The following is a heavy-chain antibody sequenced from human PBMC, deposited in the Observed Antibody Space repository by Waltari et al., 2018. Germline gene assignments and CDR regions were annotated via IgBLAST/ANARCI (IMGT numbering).Heavy chain of an antibody. D-gene: IGHD4-17*01. V-gene: IGHV4-39*07. CDR1: GGSISSSRYY. CDR3: AIHYGDYGGSFDY. CDR2: IYYSGST. J-gene: IGHJ4*02. Sequence: QLHLQESGPGLVKPSETLSLTCTVSGGSISSSRYYWGWIRQPPGKGLEWIGSIYYSGSTYYNPSLKSRVTISVDTSKNQFSLKLSSVTAADTAVYYCAIHYGDYGGSFDYWGQGTLVTVSS.